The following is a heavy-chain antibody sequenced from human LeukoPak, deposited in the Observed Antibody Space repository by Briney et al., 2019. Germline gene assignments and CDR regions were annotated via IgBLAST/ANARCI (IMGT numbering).Heavy chain of an antibody. CDR3: ARDGDMATHEFWYFDL. Sequence: ASVTVSCKASGYTFTSYGFSWVRQAPGQGLEWMGWISAYNGKTNYAQKLQDRVTMTTDTFTSTAYMELRSLRSDDTAVYYCARDGDMATHEFWYFDLWGRGTLVTVSS. J-gene: IGHJ2*01. CDR2: ISAYNGKT. V-gene: IGHV1-18*01. D-gene: IGHD5-24*01. CDR1: GYTFTSYG.